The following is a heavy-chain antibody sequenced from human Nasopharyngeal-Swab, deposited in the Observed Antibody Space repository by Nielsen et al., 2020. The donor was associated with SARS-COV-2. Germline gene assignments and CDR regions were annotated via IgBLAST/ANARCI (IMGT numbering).Heavy chain of an antibody. CDR1: GFTFSSYA. J-gene: IGHJ4*02. D-gene: IGHD1-26*01. CDR2: ISGSGGSR. Sequence: GESLKISWAASGFTFSSYAMSWVRQAPGKGLEWVSAISGSGGSRYYADSVKGRFTITRDKSKNTLYLKMNSLRAEDTAVYYCANGSRGIVGAMGRLDYWGQGTLVTVSS. V-gene: IGHV3-23*01. CDR3: ANGSRGIVGAMGRLDY.